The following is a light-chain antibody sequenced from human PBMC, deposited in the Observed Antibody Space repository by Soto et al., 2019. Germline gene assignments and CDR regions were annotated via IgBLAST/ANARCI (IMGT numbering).Light chain of an antibody. V-gene: IGLV2-14*02. CDR2: EVS. Sequence: QSVLTQPASVSGSPGQSITISCTGTSSDVVSYNLVSWYQQHPGKAPKLIISEVSHRPSGVSNRFSGSKSGNTASLTISGLQAEDEADYYCSSYRRASTLYVIFGGGTKVTVL. CDR3: SSYRRASTLYVI. CDR1: SSDVVSYNL. J-gene: IGLJ2*01.